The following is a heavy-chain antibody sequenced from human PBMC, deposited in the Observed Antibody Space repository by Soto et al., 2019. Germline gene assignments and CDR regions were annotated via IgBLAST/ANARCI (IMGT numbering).Heavy chain of an antibody. CDR1: GYTFTSYG. J-gene: IGHJ6*03. Sequence: ASVKVSCKASGYTFTSYGISWVRQAPGQGLEWMGWISAYNGNTNYAQKLQGRVTMTTDTSTSTAYMELRSLRSDDTAVYYCARVDSYYVFWSVYYKTPHSYMDVWGKGTTVTVSS. CDR2: ISAYNGNT. CDR3: ARVDSYYVFWSVYYKTPHSYMDV. D-gene: IGHD3-3*01. V-gene: IGHV1-18*01.